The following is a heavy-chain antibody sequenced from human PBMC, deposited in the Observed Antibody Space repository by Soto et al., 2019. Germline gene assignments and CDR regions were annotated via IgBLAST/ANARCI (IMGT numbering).Heavy chain of an antibody. CDR3: ARQWPTNYYYYGMDV. D-gene: IGHD6-19*01. Sequence: GGSLRLSCAASGFTFSSYEMNWVRPAPGKGLEWVSYISSSGSTIYYADSVKGRFTISRDNAKNSLYLQMNSLRAEDTAVYYCARQWPTNYYYYGMDVWGQGTTVTVSS. V-gene: IGHV3-48*03. J-gene: IGHJ6*02. CDR2: ISSSGSTI. CDR1: GFTFSSYE.